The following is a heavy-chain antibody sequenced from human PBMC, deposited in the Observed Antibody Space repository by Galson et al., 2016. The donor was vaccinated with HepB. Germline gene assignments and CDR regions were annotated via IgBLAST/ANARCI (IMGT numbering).Heavy chain of an antibody. Sequence: QSGAEVKKPGEYLKVSCKASGGTFSSYAISWVRQAPGQGLEWMGGIIPIFGTANYAQKFQGRVTITADESTSTAYMELSSLRSEDTAVYYCARLDDYSNYPGFDPWGQGTLVTVSS. V-gene: IGHV1-69*01. CDR2: IIPIFGTA. CDR1: GGTFSSYA. CDR3: ARLDDYSNYPGFDP. J-gene: IGHJ5*02. D-gene: IGHD4-11*01.